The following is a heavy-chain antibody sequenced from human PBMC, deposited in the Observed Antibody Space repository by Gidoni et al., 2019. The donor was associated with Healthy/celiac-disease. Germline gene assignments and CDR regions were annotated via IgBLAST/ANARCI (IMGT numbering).Heavy chain of an antibody. CDR3: AKGLLPDYDAFDI. CDR1: GFTFDDYA. J-gene: IGHJ3*02. D-gene: IGHD3-22*01. CDR2: ISWNSGSI. Sequence: EVQLVESGGGLVQPGRSLRLSCAASGFTFDDYAMHWVRQAPGKGLEWVSGISWNSGSIGYADSVKGRFTISRDNAKNSLYLQMNSLRAEDTALYYCAKGLLPDYDAFDIWGQGTMVTVSS. V-gene: IGHV3-9*01.